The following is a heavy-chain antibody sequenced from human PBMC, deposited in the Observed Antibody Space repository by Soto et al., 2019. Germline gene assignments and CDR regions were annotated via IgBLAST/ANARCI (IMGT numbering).Heavy chain of an antibody. Sequence: EVQLAESGGDLVQPGGSLRLSCVGSGFTFSYYEMNWVRQAPGKGLERVAFISHTDRLTHYPDSVKGRFTISRDNAKNSLYLHMTSLRGEYTAVYYCARDTGRASADLWGQGTLVTVSS. D-gene: IGHD6-13*01. V-gene: IGHV3-48*03. CDR2: ISHTDRLT. J-gene: IGHJ5*02. CDR1: GFTFSYYE. CDR3: ARDTGRASADL.